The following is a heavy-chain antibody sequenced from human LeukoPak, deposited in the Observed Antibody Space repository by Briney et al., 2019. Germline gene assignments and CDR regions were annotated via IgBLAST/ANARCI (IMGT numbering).Heavy chain of an antibody. Sequence: ASVKVSCKVSGAILIELSIHWVRQSPGKGLEWMGWISAYNGNTNYAQKLQGRVTMTTDTSTSTAYMELRSLRSDDTAVYYCARDLRDCSSTSCYWFDPWGQGTLVTVSS. D-gene: IGHD2-2*01. J-gene: IGHJ5*02. CDR1: GAILIELS. CDR3: ARDLRDCSSTSCYWFDP. CDR2: ISAYNGNT. V-gene: IGHV1-18*01.